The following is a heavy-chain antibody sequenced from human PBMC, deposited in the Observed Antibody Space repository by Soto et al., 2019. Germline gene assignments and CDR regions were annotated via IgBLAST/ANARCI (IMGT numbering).Heavy chain of an antibody. CDR2: IYYSGST. D-gene: IGHD3-3*01. CDR1: GGSISSGDYY. Sequence: QVQLQESGPGLVKPSQTLSLTCTVSGGSISSGDYYWSWIRQPPGKGLEWIGYIYYSGSTYYNPALKSGVTISVDTSKNQFSLKLSSVTAADTAVYYCASITAPTYFYYYYGMDVWGQGTTVTVSS. CDR3: ASITAPTYFYYYYGMDV. V-gene: IGHV4-30-4*01. J-gene: IGHJ6*02.